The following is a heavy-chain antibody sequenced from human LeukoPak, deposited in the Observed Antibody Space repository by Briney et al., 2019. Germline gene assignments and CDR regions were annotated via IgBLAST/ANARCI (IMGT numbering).Heavy chain of an antibody. CDR3: ARRGVVTAGQRRVYYYYYMDV. CDR2: VSSSSSYI. J-gene: IGHJ6*03. D-gene: IGHD2-15*01. CDR1: GFTFSSYS. Sequence: PGGSLRLSCAASGFTFSSYSMNWVRQAPGKGLEWVSSVSSSSSYIYYADSVKGRFTISRDNAKNSLYLQMNSLRAEDTAVYYCARRGVVTAGQRRVYYYYYMDVWGKGTTVTISS. V-gene: IGHV3-21*01.